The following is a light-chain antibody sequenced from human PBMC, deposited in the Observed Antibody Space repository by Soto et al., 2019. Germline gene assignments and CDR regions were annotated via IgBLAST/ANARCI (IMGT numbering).Light chain of an antibody. V-gene: IGLV1-47*01. J-gene: IGLJ3*02. Sequence: QSVLTQPPSASGTPGQRVTISCSGSYSNVGSGYVYWYQHFPGTAPKLLIYKNTQRPSGVPDRFSGSKSGTSASLAISGLRSEDEADYYCAAWDDSLSGWMFGGGTKLTVL. CDR3: AAWDDSLSGWM. CDR1: YSNVGSGY. CDR2: KNT.